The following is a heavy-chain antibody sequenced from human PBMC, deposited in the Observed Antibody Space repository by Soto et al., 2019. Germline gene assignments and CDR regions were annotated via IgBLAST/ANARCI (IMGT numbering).Heavy chain of an antibody. CDR2: TYYNGDT. J-gene: IGHJ4*02. Sequence: SETLSLTCTVSDDSFRGAEYYWSWIRQPLGKGPEWIGYTYYNGDTKYNPALRSRVTMSEDTSKNQFSLRLSSVTAADTAVYFCARGPAYIDGWRTFDLWGRGILVTVSS. D-gene: IGHD6-19*01. V-gene: IGHV4-61*08. CDR3: ARGPAYIDGWRTFDL. CDR1: DDSFRGAEYY.